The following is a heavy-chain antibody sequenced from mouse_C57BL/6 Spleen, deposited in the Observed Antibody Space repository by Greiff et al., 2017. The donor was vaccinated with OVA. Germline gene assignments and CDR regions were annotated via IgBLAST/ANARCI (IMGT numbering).Heavy chain of an antibody. CDR3: VGQGLDY. V-gene: IGHV10-1*01. CDR2: ISRKSNNYAT. Sequence: EVKLVESGGGLVQPKGSLKLSCAASGFSFNTYAMNWVRQAPGKGLEWVARISRKSNNYATYYADSVKDRFTISRDVSGSMLYLHTNNLRAEDTSMYYGVGQGLDYWGQGTTLTVSS. CDR1: GFSFNTYA. D-gene: IGHD3-3*01. J-gene: IGHJ2*01.